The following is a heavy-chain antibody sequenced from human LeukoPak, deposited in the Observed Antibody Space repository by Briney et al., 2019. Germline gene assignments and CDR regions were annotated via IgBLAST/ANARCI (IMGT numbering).Heavy chain of an antibody. CDR1: GYTFTSYA. Sequence: GASVKVSCKASGYTFTSYAMHWVRQAPGQRLEWMGWINAGNGNTKYSQKFQGRVTITRDTSASTAYMELSSLRSEDTAVYYCARGPLESSSRRFWFDPWGQGTLVTVSS. J-gene: IGHJ5*02. V-gene: IGHV1-3*01. D-gene: IGHD6-13*01. CDR2: INAGNGNT. CDR3: ARGPLESSSRRFWFDP.